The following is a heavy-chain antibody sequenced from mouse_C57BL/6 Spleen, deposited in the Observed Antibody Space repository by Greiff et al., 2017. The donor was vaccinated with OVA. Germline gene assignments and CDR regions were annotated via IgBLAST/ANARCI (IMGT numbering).Heavy chain of an antibody. J-gene: IGHJ2*01. CDR2: INPNNGGT. CDR1: GYTFTDYY. CDR3: ATIYYDSLFDY. Sequence: EVQLQQSGPELVKPGASVKISCKASGYTFTDYYMNWVKQSHGKSLEWIGDINPNNGGTSYNQKFKGKATLTVDKSSSTAYMELRSLTSEDSAVYYCATIYYDSLFDYWGQGTTLTVSS. V-gene: IGHV1-26*01. D-gene: IGHD2-4*01.